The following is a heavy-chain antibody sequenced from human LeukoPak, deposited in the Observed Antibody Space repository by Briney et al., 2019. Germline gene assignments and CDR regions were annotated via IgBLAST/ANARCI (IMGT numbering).Heavy chain of an antibody. V-gene: IGHV3-23*01. D-gene: IGHD5-18*01. CDR3: AKDHARGGGYNYGFLPVGGPNGLDV. CDR1: GFTFRNYV. CDR2: ISGSGDTT. Sequence: PGGSLRLSCAASGFTFRNYVMSWVRQAPGKGLEWVSTISGSGDTTYYADSVKGRFTISRDNSKNTLYLQMNSLRAEDTAVYYCAKDHARGGGYNYGFLPVGGPNGLDVWGQGTTVTVSS. J-gene: IGHJ6*02.